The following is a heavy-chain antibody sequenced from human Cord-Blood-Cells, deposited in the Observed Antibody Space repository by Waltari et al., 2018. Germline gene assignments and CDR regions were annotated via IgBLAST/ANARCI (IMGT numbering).Heavy chain of an antibody. CDR3: ASGHYYDSSEGGFDY. V-gene: IGHV1-69*04. CDR2: IIPILGIA. D-gene: IGHD3-22*01. CDR1: GGTFSSYA. J-gene: IGHJ4*02. Sequence: QVQLVQSGAEVKKPGSSVKVSCKASGGTFSSYALSWVRPAPGQGLEWMGGIIPILGIANYAQKFQGRVTITADESTSTAYMELSSLRSEDTAVYYCASGHYYDSSEGGFDYWGQGTLVTVSS.